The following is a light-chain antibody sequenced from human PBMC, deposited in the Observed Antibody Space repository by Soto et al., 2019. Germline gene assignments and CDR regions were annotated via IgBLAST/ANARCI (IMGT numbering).Light chain of an antibody. CDR3: QQYHNWPPYT. Sequence: EIVMTQSPATLSVSPGERATLSCRASQIFSPNLAWYQQKPGQAPRLLMYGASTRATGIPARFSGSGSGTEFTLTISSLQSEDFAVYYCQQYHNWPPYTFGQGTKLEIK. V-gene: IGKV3-15*01. CDR1: QIFSPN. CDR2: GAS. J-gene: IGKJ2*01.